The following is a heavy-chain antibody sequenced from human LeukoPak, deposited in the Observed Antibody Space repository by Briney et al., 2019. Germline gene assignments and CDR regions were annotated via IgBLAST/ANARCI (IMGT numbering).Heavy chain of an antibody. CDR2: VHYSRST. V-gene: IGHV4-59*01. Sequence: PSETLSLTCTVSGGSIRSYYWSWIRQPPGKGLEWIGYVHYSRSTNYNPSLKSRVTISVGTSKNQFSLKLSSVTAADAAVYYCARTYYGSGSLYYYYYYMDVWGKGTTVTVSS. J-gene: IGHJ6*03. CDR3: ARTYYGSGSLYYYYYYMDV. CDR1: GGSIRSYY. D-gene: IGHD3-10*01.